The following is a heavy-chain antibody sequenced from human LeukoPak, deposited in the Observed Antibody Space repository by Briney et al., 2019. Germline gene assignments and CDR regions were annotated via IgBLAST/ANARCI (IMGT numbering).Heavy chain of an antibody. J-gene: IGHJ4*02. Sequence: GESLKISCKGSGSNFDTYWIAWMRPMPGKGLEWMGIIYPADSDTRYRPSFQGQVTISADKSITTAYLQWSSLKASDTAIYYCARGYGAYLGYWGQGTLVTVSS. CDR1: GSNFDTYW. V-gene: IGHV5-51*01. D-gene: IGHD4-17*01. CDR3: ARGYGAYLGY. CDR2: IYPADSDT.